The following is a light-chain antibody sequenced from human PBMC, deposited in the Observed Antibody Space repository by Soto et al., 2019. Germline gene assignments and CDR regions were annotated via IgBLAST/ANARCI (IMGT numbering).Light chain of an antibody. CDR3: QQSSSTPQT. V-gene: IGKV1-39*01. J-gene: IGKJ4*01. CDR1: QSISNY. CDR2: VAS. Sequence: DIQMTQSPSSLSASVGDRVTITCRASQSISNYLSWYQQKPGKAPKLLINVASTWQSGVPSRVSGSGSGTDFTLAISSLQPEDFATYYCQQSSSTPQTFGGGTRVEIK.